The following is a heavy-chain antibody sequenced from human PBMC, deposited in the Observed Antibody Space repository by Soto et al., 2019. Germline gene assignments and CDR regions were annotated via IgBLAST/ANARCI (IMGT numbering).Heavy chain of an antibody. CDR1: GYTFTGYY. CDR2: INPNSGGT. J-gene: IGHJ3*02. D-gene: IGHD3-10*01. Sequence: ASVKVSCKASGYTFTGYYMHWVRQAPGQGLEWMGWINPNSGGTNYAQKFQGWVTMTRDTSISTAYMELSRLRSDDTAVYYCARAWVVEVRGIPDSYAFDIWGQGTMVTVSS. V-gene: IGHV1-2*04. CDR3: ARAWVVEVRGIPDSYAFDI.